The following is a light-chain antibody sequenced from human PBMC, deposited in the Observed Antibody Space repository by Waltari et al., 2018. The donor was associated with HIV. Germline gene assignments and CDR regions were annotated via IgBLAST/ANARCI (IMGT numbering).Light chain of an antibody. CDR3: SSYFGSWV. J-gene: IGLJ3*02. CDR2: DVT. V-gene: IGLV2-14*03. CDR1: SSEFRTYNY. Sequence: SALTQPASVSGSPGQSITISCTGASSEFRTYNYVSWYQHHPGKAPKLLIYDVTNRPSGVSHRFSGSKSGGTASLIISGLQTEDEADYFCSSYFGSWVFGGGTKLTVL.